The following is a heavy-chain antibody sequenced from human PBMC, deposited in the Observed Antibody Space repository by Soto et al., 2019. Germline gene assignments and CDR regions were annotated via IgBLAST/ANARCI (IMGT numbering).Heavy chain of an antibody. CDR2: IYYSGST. V-gene: IGHV4-59*01. CDR3: ARGGKGLRMDV. J-gene: IGHJ6*02. Sequence: QVQLQESGPGLVKPSKTLSLTCTVSGGSISSYYWSWIRQPPGKGLEWIGYIYYSGSTNYNPSLKSRVTISVDTSKNQFSLKLSSVTAADTAVYYCARGGKGLRMDVWGQGTTVTVSS. D-gene: IGHD6-13*01. CDR1: GGSISSYY.